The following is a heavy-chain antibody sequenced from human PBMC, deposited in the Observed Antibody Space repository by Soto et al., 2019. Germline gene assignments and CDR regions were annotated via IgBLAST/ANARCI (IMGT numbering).Heavy chain of an antibody. V-gene: IGHV1-8*01. D-gene: IGHD2-15*01. J-gene: IGHJ6*02. CDR1: GYTFTSYD. CDR3: ARTIVVVVAATDYYYYYGMDV. Sequence: QVQLVQSGAEVKKPGASVKVSCKASGYTFTSYDINWVRQATGQGLEWMGWMNPNSVNTGYAQKFQGRVTMTRNTSISTAYMELSSLRSEDTAVYYCARTIVVVVAATDYYYYYGMDVWGQGTTVTVSS. CDR2: MNPNSVNT.